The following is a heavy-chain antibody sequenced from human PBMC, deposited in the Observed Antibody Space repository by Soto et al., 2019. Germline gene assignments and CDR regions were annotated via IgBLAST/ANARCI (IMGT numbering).Heavy chain of an antibody. J-gene: IGHJ6*02. D-gene: IGHD3-10*01. CDR2: IVVGSGTT. V-gene: IGHV1-58*01. Sequence: GASVKVSCKASGFTFTSSAVQWVRQARGQRLEWIGWIVVGSGTTNYAQRFQERVTITRDMSTSTAYMDLSSLRSEDTAVYYCAATLDANSGSGYYGMDVWGQGTTVTVSS. CDR1: GFTFTSSA. CDR3: AATLDANSGSGYYGMDV.